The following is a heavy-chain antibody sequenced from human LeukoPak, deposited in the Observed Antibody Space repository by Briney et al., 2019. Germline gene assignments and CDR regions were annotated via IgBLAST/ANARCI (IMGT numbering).Heavy chain of an antibody. Sequence: GGSLRLSCAASGFMLSSYWMSWVRQAPGKGLEWVANIKQDGSEKYYVDSVKGRFTISRDNAKNSLFLQMNRLRAEDTAVYYCARELYSSGYFYYWGQGTLVTVSS. CDR3: ARELYSSGYFYY. V-gene: IGHV3-7*01. CDR1: GFMLSSYW. J-gene: IGHJ4*02. D-gene: IGHD3-22*01. CDR2: IKQDGSEK.